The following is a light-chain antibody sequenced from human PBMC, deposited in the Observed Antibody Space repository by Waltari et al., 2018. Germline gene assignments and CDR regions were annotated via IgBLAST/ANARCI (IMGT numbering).Light chain of an antibody. V-gene: IGKV1-12*01. CDR2: TAS. CDR3: QQANSFPLT. CDR1: HDISTN. J-gene: IGKJ4*01. Sequence: DIQMTQSPSSVSASVGDRVTITCRASHDISTNLAWHQQKPGEAPKLLIYTASNLQTGVPSRFSGSGSGTDFTLTISSLQPEDCATYYCQQANSFPLTFGGGTKVAIK.